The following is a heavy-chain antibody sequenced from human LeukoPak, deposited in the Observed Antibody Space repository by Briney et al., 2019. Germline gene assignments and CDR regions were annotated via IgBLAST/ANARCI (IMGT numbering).Heavy chain of an antibody. CDR2: IKQDGSEK. CDR3: AMAASYYYYYGMDV. J-gene: IGHJ6*02. Sequence: GGSLRLSCAASGFTFSSYWMSWVRQAPGKGLEWVANIKQDGSEKYYVDSVKGRFTISRDNAKNSLYLQMNSLRAEDTAVYCCAMAASYYYYYGMDVWGQGTTVTVSS. V-gene: IGHV3-7*01. CDR1: GFTFSSYW. D-gene: IGHD1-26*01.